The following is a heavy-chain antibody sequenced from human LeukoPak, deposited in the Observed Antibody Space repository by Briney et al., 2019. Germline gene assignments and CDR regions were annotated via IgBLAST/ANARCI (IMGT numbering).Heavy chain of an antibody. D-gene: IGHD7-27*01. J-gene: IGHJ3*02. CDR3: ARDWGSGNGFDI. Sequence: SETLSLTCAVSGYSISSGYYWGWIRQPPGKGLEWIGSIYHSGSTYYNPSLKSRVTISVDTSKNQFSLKLSSVTAADTAVYYCARDWGSGNGFDIWGQGTMVTVSS. CDR2: IYHSGST. V-gene: IGHV4-38-2*02. CDR1: GYSISSGYY.